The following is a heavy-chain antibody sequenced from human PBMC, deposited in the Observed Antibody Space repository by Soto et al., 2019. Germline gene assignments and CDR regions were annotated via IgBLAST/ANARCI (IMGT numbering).Heavy chain of an antibody. J-gene: IGHJ6*02. Sequence: NPSETLSLTCTVSGGSISSGGYYWSWIRQHPGKGLEWIGYIYYSGSTYYNPSLKSRVTISVDTSKNQFSLKLSSVTAADTAVYYCAREELDYDFWSGRGYGMDVWGQGTTVTVSS. D-gene: IGHD3-3*01. CDR1: GGSISSGGYY. CDR3: AREELDYDFWSGRGYGMDV. V-gene: IGHV4-31*03. CDR2: IYYSGST.